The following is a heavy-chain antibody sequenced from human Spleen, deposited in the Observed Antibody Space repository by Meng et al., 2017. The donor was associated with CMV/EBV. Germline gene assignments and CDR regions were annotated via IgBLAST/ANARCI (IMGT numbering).Heavy chain of an antibody. Sequence: ASVKVSCKASGYTFTGYYMHWVRQAPGQGLEWMGWINPNSGGTNYAQKFQGRVTMTRDTSISTAYMELSRLRSDDTAVYYCAREADIDTGYYYYYGMDVWGQGTTVTVSS. V-gene: IGHV1-2*02. CDR2: INPNSGGT. J-gene: IGHJ6*02. CDR1: GYTFTGYY. D-gene: IGHD5-12*01. CDR3: AREADIDTGYYYYYGMDV.